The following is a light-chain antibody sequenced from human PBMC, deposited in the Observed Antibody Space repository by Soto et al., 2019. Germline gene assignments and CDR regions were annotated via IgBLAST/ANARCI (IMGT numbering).Light chain of an antibody. Sequence: EIVMTQSPATLSVSPGETATLSCWASQSIGSNLAWYQQRPGQGPRLLIYDASTRATGIPARFSGSGSGTDFTLTISSLQSEDFAVYYCQQYNNWLRWTFGQGTKVEIK. CDR3: QQYNNWLRWT. V-gene: IGKV3-15*01. CDR1: QSIGSN. CDR2: DAS. J-gene: IGKJ1*01.